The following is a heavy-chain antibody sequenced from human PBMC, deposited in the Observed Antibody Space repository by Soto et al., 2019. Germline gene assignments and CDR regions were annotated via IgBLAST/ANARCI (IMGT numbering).Heavy chain of an antibody. CDR1: GFSLITSGVG. CDR2: IYWDDDK. Sequence: QITLKEAGPTLVKPTQTLTLTCTFSGFSLITSGVGVGWIRQPPGKALEWRALIYWDDDKGYSTSLKSRLTITKDTSKNQVVLTMTNMDPADTATYYCAHTMEPRIFDYWGQGTLVTVSS. J-gene: IGHJ4*02. CDR3: AHTMEPRIFDY. V-gene: IGHV2-5*02. D-gene: IGHD1-26*01.